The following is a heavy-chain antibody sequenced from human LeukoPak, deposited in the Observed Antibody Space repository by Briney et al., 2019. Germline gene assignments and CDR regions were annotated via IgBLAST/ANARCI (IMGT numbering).Heavy chain of an antibody. V-gene: IGHV3-7*01. CDR3: ARDRPLTGRGYYFDS. Sequence: GGSLRLSCAASGFTFSSYWMSWVRQAPGKGLEWVANIKQDGSETYYVDSVKGRFTISRDNAKNSLYLQMNSLRVEDTAVYYCARDRPLTGRGYYFDSWGQGTLVTVSS. D-gene: IGHD3-10*01. CDR2: IKQDGSET. CDR1: GFTFSSYW. J-gene: IGHJ4*01.